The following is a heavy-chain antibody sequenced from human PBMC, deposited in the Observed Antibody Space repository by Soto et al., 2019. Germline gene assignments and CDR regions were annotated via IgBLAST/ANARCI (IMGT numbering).Heavy chain of an antibody. J-gene: IGHJ5*02. CDR2: IYWNGDA. V-gene: IGHV2-5*01. CDR1: GFSLTTSGLG. CDR3: AHSLIIGGLHLTFDP. D-gene: IGHD2-15*01. Sequence: QITWKESGPSLVTPTQTLTLTCTFSGFSLTTSGLGVGWIRQPPGKALGCLALIYWNGDARNSPSLKNRLTITKDTSKNQVVLKMNNMDPVDTATYYCAHSLIIGGLHLTFDPWGQGTLVTVSS.